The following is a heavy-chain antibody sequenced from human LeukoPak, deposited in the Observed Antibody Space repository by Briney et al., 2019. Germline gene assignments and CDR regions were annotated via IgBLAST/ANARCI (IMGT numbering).Heavy chain of an antibody. CDR3: VRNVNGLYGY. CDR2: SKSDGSST. D-gene: IGHD2-8*01. V-gene: IGHV3-74*01. Sequence: GGSLRLSCAVSGFTFSGDWMHWVRQAPGKGLVWVSRSKSDGSSTSYADSVKGRFTISRDNAKNSLSLQMNSLRAEDTAIYYCVRNVNGLYGYWGQGTLVTISS. CDR1: GFTFSGDW. J-gene: IGHJ4*02.